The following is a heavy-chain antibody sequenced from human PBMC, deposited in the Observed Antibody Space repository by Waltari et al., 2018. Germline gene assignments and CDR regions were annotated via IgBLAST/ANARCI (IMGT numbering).Heavy chain of an antibody. V-gene: IGHV3-30*02. CDR2: IRNDGSYK. D-gene: IGHD3-22*01. CDR3: TKGVGDSSGYYYSSDFDY. J-gene: IGHJ4*02. Sequence: QVQLVESGGGVVQHGGSLRLSCAATGFTFSPYDMHWVRQAPGKGLEWVAFIRNDGSYKYFADSVKGRFTISRDNSKSTLYLQMNSLRAEDTAVYYCTKGVGDSSGYYYSSDFDYWGQGTLVTVSS. CDR1: GFTFSPYD.